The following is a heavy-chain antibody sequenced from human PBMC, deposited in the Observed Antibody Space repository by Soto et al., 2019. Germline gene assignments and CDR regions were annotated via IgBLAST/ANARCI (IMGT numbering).Heavy chain of an antibody. Sequence: GETLKISCKGSGYSFTSYWIGWVRQMPGKGLEWMGIIYPGDSDTRYSPSFQGQVTISADKSISTAYLQWSSLKASDTAMYYCARHPPFPLCSSTSCPPPYYYGMDVWGQGTTVTVSS. V-gene: IGHV5-51*01. CDR1: GYSFTSYW. CDR3: ARHPPFPLCSSTSCPPPYYYGMDV. J-gene: IGHJ6*02. CDR2: IYPGDSDT. D-gene: IGHD2-2*01.